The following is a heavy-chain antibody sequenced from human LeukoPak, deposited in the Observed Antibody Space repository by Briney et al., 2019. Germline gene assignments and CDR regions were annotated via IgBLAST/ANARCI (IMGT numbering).Heavy chain of an antibody. CDR2: ISASSGDYI. CDR1: GFTLSSFV. J-gene: IGHJ4*02. CDR3: AYTGFTPLAYFDY. D-gene: IGHD1-1*01. Sequence: GGSLRLSCATPGFTLSSFVMAWVRQTPGKGLQWGAAISASSGDYIFYEDSVKRRFTISRDNSKSTVYLEMRDVRAEDTATYFCAYTGFTPLAYFDYWGQGALVTVSS. V-gene: IGHV3-23*01.